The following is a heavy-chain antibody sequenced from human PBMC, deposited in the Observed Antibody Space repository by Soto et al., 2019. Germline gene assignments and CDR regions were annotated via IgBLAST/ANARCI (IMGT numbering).Heavy chain of an antibody. CDR3: ARDRRTANKPNWLDP. CDR1: GDSVSSATYY. J-gene: IGHJ5*02. D-gene: IGHD1-1*01. V-gene: IGHV4-61*01. Sequence: QVQLQESGPGLVKPSETLSLTCTVSGDSVSSATYYWSWIRQPPGKALEWIGSIYYSGSTNYNPSLRSRVIMSVDTSKNQFSLNLSSVTAADTAVYYCARDRRTANKPNWLDPWGQGTLVTVSS. CDR2: IYYSGST.